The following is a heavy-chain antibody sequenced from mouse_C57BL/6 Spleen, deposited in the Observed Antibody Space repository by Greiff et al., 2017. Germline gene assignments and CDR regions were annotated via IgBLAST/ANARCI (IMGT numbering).Heavy chain of an antibody. Sequence: QVQLQQPGAELVKPGASVKLSCKASGYTFTSYWMQWVKQRPGQGLEWIGELDPSDSYTNYNQKFKGKATLTVDTSSSTAYMQLSSLTSEDSAVYYCARRDYYGSSYFDYWGQGTTLTVSS. V-gene: IGHV1-50*01. D-gene: IGHD1-1*01. J-gene: IGHJ2*01. CDR3: ARRDYYGSSYFDY. CDR1: GYTFTSYW. CDR2: LDPSDSYT.